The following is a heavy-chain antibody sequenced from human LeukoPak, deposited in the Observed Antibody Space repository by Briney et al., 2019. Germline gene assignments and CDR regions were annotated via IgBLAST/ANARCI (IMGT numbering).Heavy chain of an antibody. CDR2: IIPILGIA. CDR3: ARRKGYCSSTSCPHDAFDI. J-gene: IGHJ3*02. CDR1: GGTFSSYT. D-gene: IGHD2-2*01. V-gene: IGHV1-69*02. Sequence: SVKVSCKASGGTFSSYTISWVRQAPGQGLEWMGRIIPILGIANYAQKFQGRVTITADKSTSTAYMELSSLRSEDTAVYYCARRKGYCSSTSCPHDAFDIWGQGTMATVSS.